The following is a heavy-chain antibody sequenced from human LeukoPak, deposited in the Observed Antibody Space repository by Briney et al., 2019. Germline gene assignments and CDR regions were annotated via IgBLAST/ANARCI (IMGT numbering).Heavy chain of an antibody. CDR1: GFTVSSNY. CDR2: ISSSGSTI. J-gene: IGHJ6*02. CDR3: ARDVYGDRPYYYYGMDV. V-gene: IGHV3-11*01. D-gene: IGHD4-17*01. Sequence: GGSLRLSCAASGFTVSSNYMSWIRQAPGKGLEWVSYISSSGSTIYYADSVKGRFTISRDNAKNSLYLQMNSLRAEDTAVYYCARDVYGDRPYYYYGMDVWGQGTTVTVSS.